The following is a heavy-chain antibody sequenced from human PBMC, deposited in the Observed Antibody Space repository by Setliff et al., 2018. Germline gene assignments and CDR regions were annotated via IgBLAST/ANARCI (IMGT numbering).Heavy chain of an antibody. V-gene: IGHV4-59*11. D-gene: IGHD3-3*01. J-gene: IGHJ4*02. Sequence: LSLTCTVSGDYISSQYWSWIRQPPGKGLEWIGYISNRGSTDNNPSLKSRVTISEDTSRSQFSLKLTSVTTADTAVYYCALSDHYPFYYDYWGLGTLVTVSS. CDR1: GDYISSQY. CDR2: ISNRGST. CDR3: ALSDHYPFYYDY.